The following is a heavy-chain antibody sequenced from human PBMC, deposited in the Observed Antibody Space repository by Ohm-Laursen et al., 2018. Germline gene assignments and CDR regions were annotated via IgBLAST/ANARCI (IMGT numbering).Heavy chain of an antibody. CDR2: ISSSSTTI. CDR3: ARGGSYSHY. V-gene: IGHV3-11*01. CDR1: GFTFSDYS. D-gene: IGHD1-26*01. J-gene: IGHJ4*02. Sequence: SLRLSCAASGFTFSDYSMTWIRQAPGKGLDWVSYISSSSTTIYYADSVKGRFTISRDNAKNSLYLQMNSLRAEDTAVYYCARGGSYSHYWGQGTLVTVSS.